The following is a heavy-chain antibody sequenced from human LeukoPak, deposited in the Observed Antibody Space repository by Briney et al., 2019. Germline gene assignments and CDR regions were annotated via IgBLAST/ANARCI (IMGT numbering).Heavy chain of an antibody. V-gene: IGHV5-51*01. CDR1: GYSFTSYW. D-gene: IGHD1-26*01. CDR3: ARRRDLYSGSYYPFDY. Sequence: GESLKISCKGSGYSFTSYWIGWVRQLPGKGLKWMGIIYPGDSDARYSPSFQGQVTISADKSVSTAYLQWSSLKASDTAMYYCARRRDLYSGSYYPFDYWGQGTLVTVSS. J-gene: IGHJ4*02. CDR2: IYPGDSDA.